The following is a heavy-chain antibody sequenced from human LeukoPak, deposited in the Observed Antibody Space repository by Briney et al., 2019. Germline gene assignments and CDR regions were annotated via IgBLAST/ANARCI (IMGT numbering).Heavy chain of an antibody. J-gene: IGHJ4*02. CDR3: ARRGTNIQLWLGVGEYYFDY. V-gene: IGHV4-39*01. CDR1: GGSISSSSYY. CDR2: IYYSGST. D-gene: IGHD5-18*01. Sequence: SETLSLTCTVSGGSISSSSYYWGWIRQPPGKGLEWIGSIYYSGSTYYNPSLKSRVTISVDTSKNQFSLKLSSVTAADTAVYYCARRGTNIQLWLGVGEYYFDYWGQGTLVTVSS.